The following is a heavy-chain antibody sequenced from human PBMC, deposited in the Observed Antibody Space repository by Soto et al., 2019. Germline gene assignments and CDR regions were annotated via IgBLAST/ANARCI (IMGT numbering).Heavy chain of an antibody. CDR2: IYYNGST. Sequence: SETLSLTCTVSGGSISSYYWSWIRQPPGKGLEWIGYIYYNGSTNYNPSLKSRVTISVDTSKNQFSLKLSSVTAADTAVYYCARGEVWFGELYYFDYWGQGTLVTVSS. J-gene: IGHJ4*02. CDR1: GGSISSYY. CDR3: ARGEVWFGELYYFDY. V-gene: IGHV4-59*01. D-gene: IGHD3-10*01.